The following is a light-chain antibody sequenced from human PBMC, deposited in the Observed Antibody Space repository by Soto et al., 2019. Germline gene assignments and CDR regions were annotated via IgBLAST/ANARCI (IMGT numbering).Light chain of an antibody. V-gene: IGKV1-5*01. CDR2: DAT. CDR1: QSINRW. CDR3: QQYNDYSTWT. J-gene: IGKJ1*01. Sequence: DIQMTQSPSTLSASVGDRVTITCRASQSINRWLAWYQQKPPKATKVMIWDATTLHRGVSSRFSGSVFGTDFTLTICSLQPDDFAAYYCQQYNDYSTWTFGQGTKVDI.